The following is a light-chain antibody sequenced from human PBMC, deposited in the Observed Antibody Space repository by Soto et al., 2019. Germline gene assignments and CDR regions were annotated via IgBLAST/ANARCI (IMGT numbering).Light chain of an antibody. V-gene: IGKV3-20*01. CDR2: GAS. CDR3: QKYGSSPLT. J-gene: IGKJ4*01. Sequence: EIVLTQSPGTLSLSPGERATLSCRASRSVSSTYLAWYQQKPGQAPRLLIYGASSRATGIPDRFSGSGSGTDFTLTISRLEPEDFAVYYCQKYGSSPLTFGGGTKVDIK. CDR1: RSVSSTY.